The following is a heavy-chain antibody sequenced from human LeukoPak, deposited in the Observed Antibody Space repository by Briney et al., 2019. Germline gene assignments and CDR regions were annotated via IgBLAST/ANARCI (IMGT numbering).Heavy chain of an antibody. Sequence: GGSLRLSCAASGFTFSSYSMNWVRQAPGKGLEWVSSISSSSSYIYYADSVKGRFTISRDNAKNSLYLQMNSLRAEDTAVYYCARAVITFGGVIVSYYYYGMDVWGQGTTVTVSS. CDR2: ISSSSSYI. CDR1: GFTFSSYS. J-gene: IGHJ6*02. V-gene: IGHV3-21*01. CDR3: ARAVITFGGVIVSYYYYGMDV. D-gene: IGHD3-16*02.